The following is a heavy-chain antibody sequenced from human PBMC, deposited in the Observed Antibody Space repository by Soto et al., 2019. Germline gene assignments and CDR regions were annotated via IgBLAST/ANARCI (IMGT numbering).Heavy chain of an antibody. V-gene: IGHV3-23*01. J-gene: IGHJ4*02. Sequence: GGSLRLSCAASGFTFSNYAVTWVRQAPGKGLEWVSTISGSGGSKYYADTVKGRFTISRDNSKNTLYLQMNSLRAEDTAVYYCAKDQGSSWYEIDYWGQGT. CDR3: AKDQGSSWYEIDY. CDR2: ISGSGGSK. D-gene: IGHD6-13*01. CDR1: GFTFSNYA.